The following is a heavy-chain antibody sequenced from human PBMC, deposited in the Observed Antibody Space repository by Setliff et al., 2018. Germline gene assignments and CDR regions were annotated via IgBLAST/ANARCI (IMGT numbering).Heavy chain of an antibody. J-gene: IGHJ6*02. Sequence: GASVKVSCKASGYTFTSYYMHWVRQAPGQGLEWMGIINPSGGSTSYAQKFQGRFTISRDDSKSIAYLQMNSLKTEDTAVYYCTSGYYGSGSAGYYGMDVWGQGTTVTVSS. CDR1: GYTFTSYY. CDR3: TSGYYGSGSAGYYGMDV. V-gene: IGHV1-46*01. D-gene: IGHD3-10*01. CDR2: INPSGGST.